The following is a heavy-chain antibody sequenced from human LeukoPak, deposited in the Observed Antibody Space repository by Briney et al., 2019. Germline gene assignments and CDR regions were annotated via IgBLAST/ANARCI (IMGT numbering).Heavy chain of an antibody. CDR1: GFTFSDYY. CDR3: AREEILKYYDSSGYYNWFDP. CDR2: ISSSGSTI. D-gene: IGHD3-22*01. V-gene: IGHV3-11*01. Sequence: GGSLRLSCAASGFTFSDYYMNWIRQAPGKGLEWVSYISSSGSTIYYADSVKDRFTISRDNAKNSLYLQMNSLRAEDTAVYYCAREEILKYYDSSGYYNWFDPWGQGTLVTVSS. J-gene: IGHJ5*02.